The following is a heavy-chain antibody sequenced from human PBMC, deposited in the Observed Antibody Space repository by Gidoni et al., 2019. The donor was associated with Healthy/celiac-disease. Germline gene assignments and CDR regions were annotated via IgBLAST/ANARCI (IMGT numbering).Heavy chain of an antibody. CDR1: GFTFSSYG. Sequence: QVQLVESGGGVVQPGRDLRLSCAASGFTFSSYGMHWVRQAPGKGLEWVAVIWYDGSNKYYADSVKGRFTISRDNSKNTLYLQMNSLRAEDTAVYYCARDSRYSYYYYYGMDVWGQGTTVTVSS. D-gene: IGHD5-18*01. J-gene: IGHJ6*02. CDR2: IWYDGSNK. V-gene: IGHV3-33*01. CDR3: ARDSRYSYYYYYGMDV.